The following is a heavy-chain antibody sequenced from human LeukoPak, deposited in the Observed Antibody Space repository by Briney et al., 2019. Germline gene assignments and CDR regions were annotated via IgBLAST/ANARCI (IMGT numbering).Heavy chain of an antibody. V-gene: IGHV4-34*01. CDR1: GGSFSGYY. D-gene: IGHD3-22*01. J-gene: IGHJ4*02. CDR3: ASGQLGTYDSSGYYAFPY. Sequence: SETLSLTCAVYGGSFSGYYWSWIRQPPGKGLEWIGEINHSGSTNYNPSLKSRVTISVDTSKNQFSLKLSSVTASDTAMYYCASGQLGTYDSSGYYAFPYWGQGTLVTVSS. CDR2: INHSGST.